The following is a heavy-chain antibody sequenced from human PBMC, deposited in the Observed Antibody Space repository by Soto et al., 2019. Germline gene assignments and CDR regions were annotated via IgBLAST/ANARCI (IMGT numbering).Heavy chain of an antibody. CDR1: GGSISSGGYY. CDR2: IYFSGST. CDR3: ARGYCISTSCTDDAFDI. Sequence: QVQLQESGPGLVKPSQTLSLTCSVSGGSISSGGYYWSWIRQHPGKALEWIGYIYFSGSTYYNPSLNSRVTISVDTSKNQFSLKLSSVTAADTAVYYCARGYCISTSCTDDAFDIWGQGTMVTVSS. D-gene: IGHD2-2*01. J-gene: IGHJ3*02. V-gene: IGHV4-31*03.